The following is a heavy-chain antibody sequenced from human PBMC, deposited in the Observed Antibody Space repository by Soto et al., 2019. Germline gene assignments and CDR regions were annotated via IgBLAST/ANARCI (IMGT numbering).Heavy chain of an antibody. CDR1: GYTFTGYY. J-gene: IGHJ3*01. V-gene: IGHV1-2*04. Sequence: QVQLVQSGAEVKKPGASVKVSCKASGYTFTGYYMHWVRQAPGQGLEWMGWINPNSGGTNYAQKFQGWVTMTMDTSISTAYMELSKLRSGDTAEYYWSRNYVRANHDASDFSGERRMLTDSS. CDR2: INPNSGGT. CDR3: SRNYVRANHDASDF. D-gene: IGHD1-26*01.